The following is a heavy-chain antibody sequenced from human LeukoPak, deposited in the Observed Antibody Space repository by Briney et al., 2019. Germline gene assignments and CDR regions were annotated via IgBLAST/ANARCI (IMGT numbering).Heavy chain of an antibody. CDR1: GGSFSGYY. Sequence: NPSETLSLTCAVYGGSFSGYYWSWIRQPPGKGLEWIGEINHSGRTNYNPSLKSRVTISVDTSKNQFSLKLSSVTAADTAVYYCARGRADRAKKSSIAARPGYYFDYWGQGTLVTVSS. CDR3: ARGRADRAKKSSIAARPGYYFDY. D-gene: IGHD6-6*01. V-gene: IGHV4-34*01. J-gene: IGHJ4*02. CDR2: INHSGRT.